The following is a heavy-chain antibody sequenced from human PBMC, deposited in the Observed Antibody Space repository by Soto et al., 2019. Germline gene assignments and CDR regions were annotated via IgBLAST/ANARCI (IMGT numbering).Heavy chain of an antibody. D-gene: IGHD2-2*01. Sequence: EVQLVESGGGLVQPGGSLRLSCAASGFTFSSYSMNWVRQAPGKGLEWVSYISSSSSTIYYADSVKGRFTISRDNAKNSLYLQMNGLRDEDTAVYYCARSPGDNDPSLDWGQGTLVTVSS. J-gene: IGHJ1*01. CDR2: ISSSSSTI. CDR1: GFTFSSYS. V-gene: IGHV3-48*02. CDR3: ARSPGDNDPSLD.